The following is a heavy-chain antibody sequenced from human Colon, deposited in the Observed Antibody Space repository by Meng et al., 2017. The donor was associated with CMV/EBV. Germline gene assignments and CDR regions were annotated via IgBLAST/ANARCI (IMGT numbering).Heavy chain of an antibody. J-gene: IGHJ4*02. CDR1: GFTLSDYG. D-gene: IGHD5-12*01. CDR2: ISSSSSYI. V-gene: IGHV3-21*01. Sequence: GESLKISCAASGFTLSDYGMHWVRQAPGKGLEWVSSISSSSSYIYYADSVKGRFTISRDNAKNSLYLQMNSLRAEDTAVYYCARDPQRHNSGYLGSAQYFDYWGQGTLVTVSS. CDR3: ARDPQRHNSGYLGSAQYFDY.